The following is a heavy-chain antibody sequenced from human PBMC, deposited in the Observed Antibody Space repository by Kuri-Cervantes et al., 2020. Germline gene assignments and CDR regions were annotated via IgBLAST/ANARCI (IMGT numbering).Heavy chain of an antibody. V-gene: IGHV1-69*05. Sequence: SVKVSCKASGGTFSSYAISWVRQAPGQGLEWMGGIIPIFGTANYAQKLQGWVTTTRDTSISTAYMELSRLRSDDTAVYYCAREGKDYSDSSGYLAFDYWGQGTLVTVSS. CDR1: GGTFSSYA. J-gene: IGHJ4*02. D-gene: IGHD3-22*01. CDR2: IIPIFGTA. CDR3: AREGKDYSDSSGYLAFDY.